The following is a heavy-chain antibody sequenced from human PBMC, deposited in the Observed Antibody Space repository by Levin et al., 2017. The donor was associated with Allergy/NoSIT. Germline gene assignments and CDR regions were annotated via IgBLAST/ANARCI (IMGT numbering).Heavy chain of an antibody. CDR3: AKESYTSSRVDY. CDR1: GFTFSNYT. D-gene: IGHD6-13*01. CDR2: VSAGVLIT. V-gene: IGHV3-23*01. Sequence: GGSLRLSCAASGFTFSNYTMTWVRQAPGKGLEWVSTVSAGVLITYYADSVKGRFTISRDNSKNTLYLQMNSLSADDTAVYYCAKESYTSSRVDYWGQGTLVTVSS. J-gene: IGHJ4*02.